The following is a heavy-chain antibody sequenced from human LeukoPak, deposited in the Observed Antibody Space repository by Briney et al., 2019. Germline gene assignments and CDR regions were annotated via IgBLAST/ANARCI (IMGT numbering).Heavy chain of an antibody. Sequence: GGSLRLSCAASGFTFSSYAMGWVRQAPGKGLEWVSAISGSGGSTYYADSVRGRFTISRDNSKNTLYLQMNSLRAEDTAVYYCAKTYYYDSSGYSPPDAFDIWGQGTMVTVSS. D-gene: IGHD3-22*01. CDR3: AKTYYYDSSGYSPPDAFDI. V-gene: IGHV3-23*01. J-gene: IGHJ3*02. CDR1: GFTFSSYA. CDR2: ISGSGGST.